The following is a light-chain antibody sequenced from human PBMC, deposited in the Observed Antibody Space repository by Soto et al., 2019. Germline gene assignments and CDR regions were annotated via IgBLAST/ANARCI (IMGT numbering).Light chain of an antibody. CDR1: QGISNY. CDR2: AAS. CDR3: QKYINAPRT. J-gene: IGKJ1*01. Sequence: DIQMTQSPSSLSASVGDTVTITCRASQGISNYLAWYHQKPGQVPNLLIYAASTLQSGVPSRFSGSGSGTDFTLTISSLRPEDVATYYCQKYINAPRTFGQGTKVEI. V-gene: IGKV1-27*01.